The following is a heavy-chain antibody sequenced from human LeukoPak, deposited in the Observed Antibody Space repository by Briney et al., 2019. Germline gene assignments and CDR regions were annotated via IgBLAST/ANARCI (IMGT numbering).Heavy chain of an antibody. CDR3: AKDGCTSPTCYINY. CDR2: ISGRDSST. D-gene: IGHD2-2*02. V-gene: IGHV3-23*01. CDR1: GFTFSDYP. Sequence: GGSLRLSCAASGFTFSDYPMGWVRQAPGKGLDWVSAISGRDSSTYYADSVKGRFTISRDNSKNTLYLQMNSLRAEDTAVYYCAKDGCTSPTCYINYWGRGTLLTVSS. J-gene: IGHJ4*02.